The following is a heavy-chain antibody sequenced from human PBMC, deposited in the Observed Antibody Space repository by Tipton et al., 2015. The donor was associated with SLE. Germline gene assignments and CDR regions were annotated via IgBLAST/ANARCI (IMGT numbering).Heavy chain of an antibody. Sequence: TLSLTCTVSGCSTSSSSYYWGWIRQPPGKGLEWIGSIYYSGSTYYNPSLKSRVTISVDTSKNQFSLKLSSVTAADTAVYYCALRGRYWYFDLWGRGTLVTVSS. CDR2: IYYSGST. V-gene: IGHV4-39*01. CDR1: GCSTSSSSYY. J-gene: IGHJ2*01. CDR3: ALRGRYWYFDL.